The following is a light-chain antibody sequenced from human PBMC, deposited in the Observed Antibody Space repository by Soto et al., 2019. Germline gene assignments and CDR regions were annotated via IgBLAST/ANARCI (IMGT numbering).Light chain of an antibody. J-gene: IGLJ2*01. CDR3: SSYTGSDVV. Sequence: QSALTQPPSASGSPGQSVTISCTGTSSDVGGYNHVSWYQQHPGKAPKLMIYEVSKRPSGVPDRFTGSRSGNTASLTVSGLQAEDEADYYCSSYTGSDVVFGGGTKLTVL. CDR1: SSDVGGYNH. CDR2: EVS. V-gene: IGLV2-8*01.